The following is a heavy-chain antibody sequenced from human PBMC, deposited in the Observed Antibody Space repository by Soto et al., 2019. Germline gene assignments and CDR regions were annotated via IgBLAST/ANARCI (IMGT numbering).Heavy chain of an antibody. CDR1: GFTFSNAW. Sequence: PGGSLRLSCAASGFTFSNAWMSWVRQAPGKGLEWVGRIKSKTDGGTTDYAAPVKGRFTISRDDSKNTLYLQMNSLKTEDTAVYYCTTGSSSWYNNWFDPWGQGTLVTVSS. J-gene: IGHJ5*02. D-gene: IGHD6-13*01. V-gene: IGHV3-15*01. CDR2: IKSKTDGGTT. CDR3: TTGSSSWYNNWFDP.